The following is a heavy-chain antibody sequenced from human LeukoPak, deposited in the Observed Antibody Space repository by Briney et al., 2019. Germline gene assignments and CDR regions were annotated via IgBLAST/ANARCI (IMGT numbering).Heavy chain of an antibody. Sequence: ASVTVSCEASGYTFTSYGLSWVRQAPGQGLEWMGWISTNNGDTDYAQKFQGRVTMTTDTSTTTAYMELRSLRSDDTAVYYCARVRYSGDYGWFDPWGQGTLVTVSS. V-gene: IGHV1-18*01. CDR1: GYTFTSYG. J-gene: IGHJ5*02. CDR3: ARVRYSGDYGWFDP. D-gene: IGHD1-26*01. CDR2: ISTNNGDT.